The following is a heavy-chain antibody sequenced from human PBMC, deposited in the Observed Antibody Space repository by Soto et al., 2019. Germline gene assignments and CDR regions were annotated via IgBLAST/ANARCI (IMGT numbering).Heavy chain of an antibody. J-gene: IGHJ4*02. CDR2: ISSDGTRI. CDR3: ARAGDWNYVQDF. Sequence: PGGSLRLSCAASGFTFTNYRIHWVRQAPGKGLVWVARISSDGTRINYGDSVKGRFTISRDNAKNTVFLQMNSLRDEDSGVYFCARAGDWNYVQDFWGQGTLVTVSS. V-gene: IGHV3-74*01. CDR1: GFTFTNYR. D-gene: IGHD1-7*01.